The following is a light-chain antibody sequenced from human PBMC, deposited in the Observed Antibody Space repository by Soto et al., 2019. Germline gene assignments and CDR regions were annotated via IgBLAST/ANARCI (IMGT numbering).Light chain of an antibody. CDR3: QQYNDLVS. CDR2: GAS. V-gene: IGKV3-15*01. Sequence: EIVLTQSPGTLSVSPGERATLSCLASQSVSSNLAWYQQKPGQAPRLLIYGASTRATGIPARFSGSGSGTEFTLTISSLQSEDFAVYYCQQYNDLVSFGQGTRLEIK. J-gene: IGKJ5*01. CDR1: QSVSSN.